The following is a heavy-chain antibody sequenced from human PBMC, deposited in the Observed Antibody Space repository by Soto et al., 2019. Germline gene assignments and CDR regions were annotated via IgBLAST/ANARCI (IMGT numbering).Heavy chain of an antibody. Sequence: QVQLVQSGAEVKKPGASVKVSCNASGYTFTSYAMHGVRQAPGQRLEWMGWINAGNVNTKYSRKFQGRVTITRDTSASTAYMELSSLRSEDTAVYYCARGPGGPDGPGDYWGQGTLVTVSS. V-gene: IGHV1-3*01. CDR3: ARGPGGPDGPGDY. CDR1: GYTFTSYA. CDR2: INAGNVNT. J-gene: IGHJ4*02. D-gene: IGHD2-15*01.